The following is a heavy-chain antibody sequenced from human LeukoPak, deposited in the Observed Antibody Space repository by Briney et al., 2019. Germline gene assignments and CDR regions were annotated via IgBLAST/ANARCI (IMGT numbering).Heavy chain of an antibody. D-gene: IGHD2-2*01. CDR2: ISGSGGST. J-gene: IGHJ5*02. Sequence: GGSLRLSCAASGFTFSSCAMSWVRQAPGKGLEWVSAISGSGGSTYYADSVKGRFTISRDNSKNTLYLQMNSLRAEDTAVYYCAKVPWVVVVPAAIGNWFDPWGQGTLVTVSS. V-gene: IGHV3-23*01. CDR3: AKVPWVVVVPAAIGNWFDP. CDR1: GFTFSSCA.